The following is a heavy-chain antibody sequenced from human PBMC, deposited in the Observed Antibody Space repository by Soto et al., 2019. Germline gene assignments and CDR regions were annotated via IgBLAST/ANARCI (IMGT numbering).Heavy chain of an antibody. D-gene: IGHD2-8*02. CDR2: INHSGST. J-gene: IGHJ4*02. CDR3: ARDKITGLFDY. V-gene: IGHV4-34*01. CDR1: GASFSGYY. Sequence: SETLSLTCAVYGASFSGYYWTWIRQPPGTGLEWIGEINHSGSTNYNPSLKSRVTISVDTSKNQFSLKLTSVTAADTAAYYCARDKITGLFDYWGQGTLVTVSS.